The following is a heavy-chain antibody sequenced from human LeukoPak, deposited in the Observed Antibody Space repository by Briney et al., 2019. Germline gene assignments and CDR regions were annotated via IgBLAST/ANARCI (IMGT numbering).Heavy chain of an antibody. CDR1: GYTFTSYY. J-gene: IGHJ4*02. CDR3: ARVLYYYDSSGSDY. D-gene: IGHD3-22*01. Sequence: GASVKVSCKASGYTFTSYYIHWVRQAPGQGLEWMGIITPSGGSTSYAQKFQGRVTMTRDTSTSTVYMELCSLRSDDTAVYYCARVLYYYDSSGSDYWGQGTLVTVSS. V-gene: IGHV1-46*01. CDR2: ITPSGGST.